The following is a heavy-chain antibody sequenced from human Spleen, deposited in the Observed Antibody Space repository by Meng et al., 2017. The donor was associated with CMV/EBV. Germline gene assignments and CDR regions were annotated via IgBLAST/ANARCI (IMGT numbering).Heavy chain of an antibody. D-gene: IGHD6-13*01. CDR3: AREAAVGTGGAFDI. CDR2: ISSSSSYI. Sequence: GESLKISCAASGFAFSSYSMNWVRQAPGKGLEWVSSISSSSSYIYYADSVKGRFTISRDNAKNSLYLQMNSLRAEDTAVYYCAREAAVGTGGAFDIWGQGTMVTVSS. V-gene: IGHV3-21*01. J-gene: IGHJ3*02. CDR1: GFAFSSYS.